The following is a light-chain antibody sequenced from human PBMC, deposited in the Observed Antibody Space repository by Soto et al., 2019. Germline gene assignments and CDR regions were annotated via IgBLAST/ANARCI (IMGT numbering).Light chain of an antibody. CDR1: SGSVSTSYY. J-gene: IGLJ2*01. CDR3: VLYMGSGISV. CDR2: STN. Sequence: QTVVTQEPSFSVSPGGTVTLTCGLSSGSVSTSYYPSWYQQTPGQAPRTLIYSTNTRSSGVPDRFSGSILGKKAALTITGVQADDESDYYCVLYMGSGISVLGGGTQLTVL. V-gene: IGLV8-61*01.